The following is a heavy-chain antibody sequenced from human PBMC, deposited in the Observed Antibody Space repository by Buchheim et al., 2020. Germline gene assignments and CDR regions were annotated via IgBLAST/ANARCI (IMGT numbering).Heavy chain of an antibody. J-gene: IGHJ4*02. D-gene: IGHD2-8*01. CDR3: ARVPVGTPHSYAFDY. CDR2: ILYSGST. CDR1: GGSISSGFYY. V-gene: IGHV4-31*03. Sequence: QVQLQESGPGLVKPSQTLSLTCTVSGGSISSGFYYWSWIRQHPEKGLEWIGYILYSGSTYYNPSLKSRVTISVDTSKNQFSLKLNSVTAADTAVYYCARVPVGTPHSYAFDYWGQGTL.